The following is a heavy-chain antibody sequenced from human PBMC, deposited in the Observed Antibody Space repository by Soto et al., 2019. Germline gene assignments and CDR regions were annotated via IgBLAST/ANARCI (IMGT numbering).Heavy chain of an antibody. D-gene: IGHD4-17*01. V-gene: IGHV4-59*01. CDR2: IYYSGST. Sequence: SETLSLTCTVSGGSISSYYWSWIRQPPGKGLEWIGYIYYSGSTNYNPSLKSRVTISVDTSKNQFSLKLSSVTAADTAVYYCARVYYGDYATLDYWGQGTPVTGSS. J-gene: IGHJ4*02. CDR1: GGSISSYY. CDR3: ARVYYGDYATLDY.